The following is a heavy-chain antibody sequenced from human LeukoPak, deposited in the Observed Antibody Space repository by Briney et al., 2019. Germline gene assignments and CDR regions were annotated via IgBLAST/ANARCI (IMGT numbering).Heavy chain of an antibody. V-gene: IGHV4-59*08. CDR2: IYYSGST. J-gene: IGHJ6*02. CDR3: ARYMVTEYYYGMDV. D-gene: IGHD5-18*01. Sequence: SETLSLTCTVSGGSISSYYWSWIRQPPGKGLEWIGYIYYSGSTNYNPLLKSRVTISVDTSKNQFSLKLSSVTAADTAVYYCARYMVTEYYYGMDVWGQGTTVTVSS. CDR1: GGSISSYY.